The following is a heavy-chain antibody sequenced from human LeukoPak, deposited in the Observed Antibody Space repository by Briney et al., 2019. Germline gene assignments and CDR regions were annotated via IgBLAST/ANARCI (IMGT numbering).Heavy chain of an antibody. Sequence: SETLSLTCAVYGGSFSGYYWSWIRQPPGKGLEWIGEINHSGSTNYNPSLKSRVTISVDTSKNQFSLKLSSVTAADTAVYYCAAGLGYDFWSGYDNWFDPWGQGTLVTVSS. CDR3: AAGLGYDFWSGYDNWFDP. CDR2: INHSGST. J-gene: IGHJ5*02. CDR1: GGSFSGYY. D-gene: IGHD3-3*01. V-gene: IGHV4-34*01.